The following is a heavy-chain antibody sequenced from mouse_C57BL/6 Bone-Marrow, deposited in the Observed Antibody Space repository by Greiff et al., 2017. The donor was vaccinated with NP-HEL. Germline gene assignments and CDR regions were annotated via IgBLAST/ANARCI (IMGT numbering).Heavy chain of an antibody. D-gene: IGHD4-1*01. J-gene: IGHJ4*01. CDR1: GFTFSDYY. CDR2: INYDGSST. Sequence: DVKLVESEGGLVQPGSSMKLSCTASGFTFSDYYMAWVRQVPEKGLEWVANINYDGSSTYYLDSLKSRFIISRDNAKNILYLQMSSLKSEDTATYYCARVGAYYAMDYWGQGTSVTVSS. V-gene: IGHV5-16*01. CDR3: ARVGAYYAMDY.